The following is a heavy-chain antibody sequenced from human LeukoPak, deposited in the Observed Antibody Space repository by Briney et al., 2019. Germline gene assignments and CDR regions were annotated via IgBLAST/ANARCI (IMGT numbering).Heavy chain of an antibody. CDR2: ISSNGGST. CDR1: GFTFSSNA. V-gene: IGHV3-64D*06. D-gene: IGHD7-27*01. J-gene: IGHJ4*02. CDR3: VKLTGDRKYYFDY. Sequence: PGGSLRLSCSASGFTFSSNAMHWVRQAPGKGLEYVSAISSNGGSTYYADSVKGRFTIPRDNSKNTLYLQMSSVRAEDTAVYYCVKLTGDRKYYFDYWGQGTLVTVSS.